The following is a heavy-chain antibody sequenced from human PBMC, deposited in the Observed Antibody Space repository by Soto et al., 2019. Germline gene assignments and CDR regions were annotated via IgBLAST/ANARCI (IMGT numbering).Heavy chain of an antibody. CDR2: ISYDGSNK. CDR3: AREGSEGGYSGYDDGGLFDY. J-gene: IGHJ4*02. Sequence: QVQLVESGGGVVQPGRSLRLSCAASGFTFSSYAMHWVRQAPGKGLEWVAVISYDGSNKYYADSVKGRFTISRDNSKNTLYLQMNSLRAEDTAVYYCAREGSEGGYSGYDDGGLFDYWGQGTLVTVSS. D-gene: IGHD5-12*01. CDR1: GFTFSSYA. V-gene: IGHV3-30-3*01.